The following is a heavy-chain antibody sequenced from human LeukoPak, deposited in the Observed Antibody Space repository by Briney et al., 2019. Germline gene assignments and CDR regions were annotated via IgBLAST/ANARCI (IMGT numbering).Heavy chain of an antibody. J-gene: IGHJ6*02. D-gene: IGHD2-15*01. Sequence: ASVKVSCKASGYTFTSYGISWVRQAPGQGLAWLGWISAYNGNTNYAQKPQGRVTMTTYTSTSTAYMELRSLRSDDTAVYYCASGYCSGGSCYFNYYYYGMDVWGQGTTVTVSS. CDR2: ISAYNGNT. V-gene: IGHV1-18*01. CDR3: ASGYCSGGSCYFNYYYYGMDV. CDR1: GYTFTSYG.